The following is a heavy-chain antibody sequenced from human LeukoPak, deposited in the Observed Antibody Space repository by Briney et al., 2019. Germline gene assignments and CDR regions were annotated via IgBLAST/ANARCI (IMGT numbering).Heavy chain of an antibody. CDR1: GYTFTDYH. V-gene: IGHV1-2*02. CDR2: INPNSGGT. CDR3: AREMETGTVVTPGY. J-gene: IGHJ4*02. Sequence: ASVKVSCKASGYTFTDYHMHWVRQAPGQGLEWMGWINPNSGGTNYAQKFQGRVTMTKDTSISTTNMELRSLRSDDTAVYYCAREMETGTVVTPGYWGQGTLVTDSS. D-gene: IGHD4-23*01.